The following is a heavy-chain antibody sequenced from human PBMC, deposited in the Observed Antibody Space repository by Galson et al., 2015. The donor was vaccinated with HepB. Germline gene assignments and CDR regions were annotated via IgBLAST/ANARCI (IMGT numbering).Heavy chain of an antibody. CDR2: ISGSAYST. CDR3: AKSTASYGPSDAFDV. D-gene: IGHD5-18*01. J-gene: IGHJ3*01. V-gene: IGHV3-23*01. Sequence: SCAASGFTFSNYAMSWVRQAPGKGLEWISSISGSAYSTYYADSVKGRFFISRDNSKNTLYLHMNSLRAEDTALYYCAKSTASYGPSDAFDVWGQGTMVTVSS. CDR1: GFTFSNYA.